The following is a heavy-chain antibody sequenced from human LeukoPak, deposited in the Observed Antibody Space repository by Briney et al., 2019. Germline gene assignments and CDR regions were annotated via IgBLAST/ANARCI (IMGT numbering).Heavy chain of an antibody. J-gene: IGHJ5*02. CDR1: GGSFSGYY. Sequence: SETLSLTCAVYGGSFSGYYWSWIRQPPGKGLEWIGEINHSGSTNYNPSLKSRVTISVDTSKNQFSLKLSSVTAADTAVYYCARLPTKYDFWSGYYVSWFDPWGQGTLVTVSS. D-gene: IGHD3-3*01. CDR2: INHSGST. CDR3: ARLPTKYDFWSGYYVSWFDP. V-gene: IGHV4-34*01.